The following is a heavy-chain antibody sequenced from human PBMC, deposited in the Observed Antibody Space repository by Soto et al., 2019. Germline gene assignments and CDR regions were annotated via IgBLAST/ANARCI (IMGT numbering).Heavy chain of an antibody. CDR3: VKDESINWYSGHFRH. D-gene: IGHD6-13*01. J-gene: IGHJ1*01. Sequence: LRLSCAASGFTFDDYAMHWVRQVPGKGLEWVSGINWNSGSIGYGDSVKGRFAISRDNAKNSLHLQMNSLSAEDTASYYCVKDESINWYSGHFRHWGQGTLVTVSS. CDR2: INWNSGSI. CDR1: GFTFDDYA. V-gene: IGHV3-9*01.